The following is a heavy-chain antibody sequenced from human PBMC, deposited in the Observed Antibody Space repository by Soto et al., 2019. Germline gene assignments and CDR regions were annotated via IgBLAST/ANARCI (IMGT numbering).Heavy chain of an antibody. CDR2: IYWDDDK. CDR1: GFSLTTSGVG. J-gene: IGHJ4*02. Sequence: QITLNESGPTQVKPRQTLTLTCTFSGFSLTTSGVGVGWIRQSPGKAPEWLALIYWDDDKRYSPSLKSRLTNTKETSKHQVVLTIADLDPADTATYFCAHRVLRTVFGLVTTTAIYFDFWGQGTPVAVSS. D-gene: IGHD3-3*01. V-gene: IGHV2-5*02. CDR3: AHRVLRTVFGLVTTTAIYFDF.